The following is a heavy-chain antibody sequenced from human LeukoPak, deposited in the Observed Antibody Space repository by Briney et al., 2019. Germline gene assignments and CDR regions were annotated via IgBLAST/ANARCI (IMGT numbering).Heavy chain of an antibody. D-gene: IGHD6-19*01. CDR1: GFTFSSYG. CDR2: ISYDGSNK. J-gene: IGHJ4*02. CDR3: ANLAVAGTGDY. V-gene: IGHV3-30*18. Sequence: PGGSLRLSCAASGFTFSSYGMHWVRQAPGKGLEWVAVISYDGSNKYYADSVKGRFTISRDNSKNTLYPQMNSLRAEDTAVYYCANLAVAGTGDYWGQGTLVTVSS.